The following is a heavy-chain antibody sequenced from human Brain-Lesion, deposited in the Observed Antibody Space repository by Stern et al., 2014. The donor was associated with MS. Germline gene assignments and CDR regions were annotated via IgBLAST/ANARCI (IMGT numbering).Heavy chain of an antibody. Sequence: QVQLVQSGAEVKKPGASVKVSCKASGYIFTGYYLHWVRQAPGQGLEWMGWVNPDRHTTDYAHTFQGRITMTGDTSVSTAYMELSSLRSGDTAVYYCVRDISKYNFWSGSNYYAMDVWGQGTTVIVS. D-gene: IGHD3-3*01. CDR1: GYIFTGYY. CDR3: VRDISKYNFWSGSNYYAMDV. J-gene: IGHJ6*02. V-gene: IGHV1-2*02. CDR2: VNPDRHTT.